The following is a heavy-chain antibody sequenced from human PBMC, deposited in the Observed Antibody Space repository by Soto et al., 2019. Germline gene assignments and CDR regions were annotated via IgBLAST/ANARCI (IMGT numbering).Heavy chain of an antibody. CDR2: IYHSGST. Sequence: PSETLSLTCAVSGGSISSSNWWSWVRQPPGKGLEWIGEIYHSGSTNYNPSLKSRVTISVDKSKNQFSLKLSSVTAADTAVYYCARDKGVGYCSSTSCTPHYYYGMDVWGQGTTVTVSS. J-gene: IGHJ6*02. CDR1: GGSISSSNW. D-gene: IGHD2-2*01. CDR3: ARDKGVGYCSSTSCTPHYYYGMDV. V-gene: IGHV4-4*02.